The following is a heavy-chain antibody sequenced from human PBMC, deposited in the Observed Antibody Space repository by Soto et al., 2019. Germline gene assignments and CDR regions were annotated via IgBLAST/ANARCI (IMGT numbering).Heavy chain of an antibody. CDR2: ISYDGTHQ. Sequence: PGGSLRLSCEASVFTFSAFGIHWVRQAPGKGLEWLAVISYDGTHQYYAESVKGRFIISRDNSKNTLFLQMKRLRVEDTAVYYCGKDSAHYYNGMDVWGQGTTVTVSS. J-gene: IGHJ6*02. V-gene: IGHV3-30*18. CDR3: GKDSAHYYNGMDV. CDR1: VFTFSAFG. D-gene: IGHD3-10*01.